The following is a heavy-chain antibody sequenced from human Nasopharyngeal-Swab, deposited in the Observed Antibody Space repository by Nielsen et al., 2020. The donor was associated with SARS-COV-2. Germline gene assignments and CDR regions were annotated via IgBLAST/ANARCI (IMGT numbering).Heavy chain of an antibody. CDR3: ARDVGSDSSGYYYYYGMDV. Sequence: ASVKVSCKASGYTFTSYGISWVRQAPGQGLEWMGWISAYNGNTNYAQKLQGRVTMTTDTSTSTAYMELRSLRSDDTAVYYCARDVGSDSSGYYYYYGMDVWGQGTTVTVSS. J-gene: IGHJ6*02. CDR1: GYTFTSYG. CDR2: ISAYNGNT. D-gene: IGHD3-22*01. V-gene: IGHV1-18*01.